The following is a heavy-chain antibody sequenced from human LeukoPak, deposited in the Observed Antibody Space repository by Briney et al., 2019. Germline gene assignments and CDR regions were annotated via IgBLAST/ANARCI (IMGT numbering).Heavy chain of an antibody. CDR2: IIPIFGTA. CDR1: GGTFSSYA. J-gene: IGHJ6*02. D-gene: IGHD3-3*01. Sequence: SVKVSCKASGGTFSSYAISWVRQAPGQGLEWMGGIIPIFGTANYAQKFQGRVTITADESTSTAYMELSSLRSEDTAVYYCARSSSGYYTGNYYYGMDVWGQGTTVTVSS. V-gene: IGHV1-69*13. CDR3: ARSSSGYYTGNYYYGMDV.